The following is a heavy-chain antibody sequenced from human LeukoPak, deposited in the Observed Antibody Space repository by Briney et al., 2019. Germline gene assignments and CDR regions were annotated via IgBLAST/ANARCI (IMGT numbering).Heavy chain of an antibody. CDR1: GYTSTRYG. CDR2: VSAYNGNT. V-gene: IGHV1-18*01. CDR3: ASNMRWLDAFDI. D-gene: IGHD5-24*01. Sequence: ASVKVSCKASGYTSTRYGISWVRQATGQGLEWMGWVSAYNGNTNYAQKLQDRVTMTTETSTSTAYVELRSLRSDDTAVYYCASNMRWLDAFDIWGQGTMVTVSS. J-gene: IGHJ3*02.